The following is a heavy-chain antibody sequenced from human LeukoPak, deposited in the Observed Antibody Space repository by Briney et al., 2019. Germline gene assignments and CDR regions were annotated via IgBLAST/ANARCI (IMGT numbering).Heavy chain of an antibody. CDR3: ARVGGYSGYELGNY. CDR2: INHSGST. Sequence: SETLSLTCAVYGGSFSGYYWSWIRQPPGKGLEWIGEINHSGSTNYNPSLKSRVTISVDTSKNQLSLKLSSVTAADTAVYYCARVGGYSGYELGNYWGQGTLVTVSS. J-gene: IGHJ4*02. CDR1: GGSFSGYY. D-gene: IGHD5-12*01. V-gene: IGHV4-34*01.